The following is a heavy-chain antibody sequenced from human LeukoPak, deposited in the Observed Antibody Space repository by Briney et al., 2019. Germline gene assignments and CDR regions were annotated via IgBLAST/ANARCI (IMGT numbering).Heavy chain of an antibody. J-gene: IGHJ4*02. CDR3: AREGGGDILTGEGSSRYYFDY. CDR1: GFTFSSYG. D-gene: IGHD3-9*01. V-gene: IGHV3-30*03. Sequence: GRSLRLSCAASGFTFSSYGMHWVRQAPGKGLEWVALISFDGSNKYYADSVKGRFTISRDSSKNTLYLQMNSLRAEDTAVYYCAREGGGDILTGEGSSRYYFDYWGQGTLVTVSS. CDR2: ISFDGSNK.